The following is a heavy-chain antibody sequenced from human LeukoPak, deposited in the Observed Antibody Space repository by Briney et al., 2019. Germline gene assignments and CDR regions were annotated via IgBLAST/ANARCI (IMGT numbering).Heavy chain of an antibody. J-gene: IGHJ4*02. CDR1: GFTFNMYS. CDR3: ARGGIAAATPDY. D-gene: IGHD6-13*01. Sequence: GGSLRLSCAASGFTFNMYSMNWVRQAPGKGLEWVPYISSSGTTIYRPDSVKGRFTISRDNAKNSLYLQMNSLRAEDTAVYYCARGGIAAATPDYWGQGTLVTVSS. CDR2: ISSSGTTI. V-gene: IGHV3-48*04.